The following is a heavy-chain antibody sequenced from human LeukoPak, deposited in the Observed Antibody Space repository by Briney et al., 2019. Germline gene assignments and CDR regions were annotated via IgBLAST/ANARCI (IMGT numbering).Heavy chain of an antibody. Sequence: GGSLRLSCAVSGFTFSSYTMSWVRQAPGKGLEWVSGISGSGSSTYYADSVKGRFTISRDNSKNTLYLQMNSLRAEDTAVYYCAKVGSSSWYYLDYWGQGSLVTVSS. V-gene: IGHV3-23*01. CDR1: GFTFSSYT. CDR2: ISGSGSST. J-gene: IGHJ4*02. CDR3: AKVGSSSWYYLDY. D-gene: IGHD6-13*01.